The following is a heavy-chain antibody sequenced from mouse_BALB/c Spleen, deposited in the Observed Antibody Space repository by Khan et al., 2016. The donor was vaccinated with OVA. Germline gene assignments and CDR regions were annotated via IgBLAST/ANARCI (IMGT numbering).Heavy chain of an antibody. CDR3: ARRYYYWHWYFDV. CDR1: GYSITSDYA. Sequence: EVQLQESGPGLVKPSQSLSLTCTVTGYSITSDYAWNWIRQFPGNKLEWMGYISYSGSANYNPSPQSRISITRDTSENQFFLQLNSVTTKDSATDCCARRYYYWHWYFDVWGAGTTVTVSS. CDR2: ISYSGSA. J-gene: IGHJ1*01. D-gene: IGHD1-1*01. V-gene: IGHV3-2*02.